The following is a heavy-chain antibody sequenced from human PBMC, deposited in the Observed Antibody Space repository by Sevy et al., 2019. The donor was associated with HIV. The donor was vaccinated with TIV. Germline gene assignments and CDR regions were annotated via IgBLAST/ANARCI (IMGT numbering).Heavy chain of an antibody. J-gene: IGHJ6*02. V-gene: IGHV3-23*01. D-gene: IGHD6-6*01. Sequence: GGSLRLSCATSEFTFSSSAMSWVRQAPGKGLEWVSTISGSGGYTYHADSVKGRFTISRDNFNNTLYLQMNSLRAEDTANYFCAKAPPLAVERMSIRERYCMDVWGQGTTVAVSS. CDR1: EFTFSSSA. CDR2: ISGSGGYT. CDR3: AKAPPLAVERMSIRERYCMDV.